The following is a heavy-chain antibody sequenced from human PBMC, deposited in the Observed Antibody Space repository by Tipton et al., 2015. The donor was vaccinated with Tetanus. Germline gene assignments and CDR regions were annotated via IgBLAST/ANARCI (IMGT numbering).Heavy chain of an antibody. CDR1: GFTFSSYW. D-gene: IGHD3-10*01. J-gene: IGHJ4*02. V-gene: IGHV3-7*01. Sequence: SLRLSCAASGFTFSSYWMSWVRQAPGKGLEWVANIKQDGSAKYYVDSVKGRFTISRDNAKNSLYLQMNSLRAEDTAVYYCARDGFYYGSGSYYRAFWGQGTLVTVSP. CDR3: ARDGFYYGSGSYYRAF. CDR2: IKQDGSAK.